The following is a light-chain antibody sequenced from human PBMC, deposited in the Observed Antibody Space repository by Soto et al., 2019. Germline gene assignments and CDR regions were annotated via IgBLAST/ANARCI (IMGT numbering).Light chain of an antibody. CDR1: ESIGRW. Sequence: DIQMTHSPSTLSASVGDRVTITCRASESIGRWLAWYQQKPGRAPKLLMYQASSLESGVPSRFSGSGSGTEFTLTISSLQPDYFATYYCQQYNSFPYTVGQGTKLDI. CDR3: QQYNSFPYT. J-gene: IGKJ2*01. V-gene: IGKV1-5*03. CDR2: QAS.